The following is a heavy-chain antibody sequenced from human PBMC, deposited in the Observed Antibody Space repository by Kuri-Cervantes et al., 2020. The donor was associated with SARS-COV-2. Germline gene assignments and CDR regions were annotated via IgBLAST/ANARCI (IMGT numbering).Heavy chain of an antibody. CDR1: GGSINSYY. CDR2: IYTSGST. Sequence: SETLSLTCTVSGGSINSYYWSWIRQPAGKGLEWIGRIYTSGSTNYNPSLKSRVTMSVDTSKNQFSLKLSSVTAADTAVYYCARDLIAAAGQYYYYGMDVWGQGITVTVSS. CDR3: ARDLIAAAGQYYYYGMDV. D-gene: IGHD6-13*01. J-gene: IGHJ6*02. V-gene: IGHV4-4*07.